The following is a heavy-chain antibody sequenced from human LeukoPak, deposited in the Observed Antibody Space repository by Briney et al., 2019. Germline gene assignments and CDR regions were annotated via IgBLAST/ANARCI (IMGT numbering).Heavy chain of an antibody. CDR3: ARGRRIVVLPGRGYFDL. Sequence: SETLSLTCTVSGGSISSSSYYWSWIRVPPGKGLEWIGSIYYAGSTYYNPSLKSRVTLSVDTSTNHFSLNIKSVTAADTAMYYCARGRRIVVLPGRGYFDLWGRGTLVTVSS. CDR2: IYYAGST. CDR1: GGSISSSSYY. V-gene: IGHV4-39*02. D-gene: IGHD4/OR15-4a*01. J-gene: IGHJ2*01.